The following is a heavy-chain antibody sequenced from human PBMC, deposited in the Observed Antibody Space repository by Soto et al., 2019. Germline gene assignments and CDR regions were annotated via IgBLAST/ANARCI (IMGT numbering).Heavy chain of an antibody. V-gene: IGHV5-51*01. D-gene: IGHD6-13*01. Sequence: GESLKISCKGSGYSFTSYWIGWVRQMPGKGLEWMGIIYPGDSDTRYSPSFQGQVTISADKSISTAYLQWSSLKAPDTAMYYCARQLSIAAAGLGYYYGMDVWGQGTTVTVS. CDR3: ARQLSIAAAGLGYYYGMDV. J-gene: IGHJ6*02. CDR1: GYSFTSYW. CDR2: IYPGDSDT.